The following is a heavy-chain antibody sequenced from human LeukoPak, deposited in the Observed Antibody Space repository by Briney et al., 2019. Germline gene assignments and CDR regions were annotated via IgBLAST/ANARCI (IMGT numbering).Heavy chain of an antibody. CDR2: IRQDGSEK. J-gene: IGHJ3*01. D-gene: IGHD2/OR15-2a*01. CDR3: ARAGYYGDDAFDL. CDR1: GFTIGSYW. V-gene: IGHV3-7*01. Sequence: PGGSLRLSCAGSGFTIGSYWMSWVRQAPGKGLEWVANIRQDGSEKYYVDSVKGRLTISRDNAKNSLYLQMNSLSAEDTGIYYCARAGYYGDDAFDLWGQGTMVTVSS.